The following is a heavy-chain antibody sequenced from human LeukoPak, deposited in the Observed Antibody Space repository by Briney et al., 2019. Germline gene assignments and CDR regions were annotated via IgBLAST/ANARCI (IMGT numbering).Heavy chain of an antibody. CDR3: ATDFYDST. CDR2: IRSNSDGGTI. J-gene: IGHJ5*02. Sequence: GGSLRLSCVASGFPFSSYWMTWVRQAPGKGLEWVGRIRSNSDGGTIDYAAPVKGRFTLSRDDSKTTLYLQMNSLQTEDTAVYYCATDFYDSTWGQGTLVTVSS. CDR1: GFPFSSYW. D-gene: IGHD3-22*01. V-gene: IGHV3-15*01.